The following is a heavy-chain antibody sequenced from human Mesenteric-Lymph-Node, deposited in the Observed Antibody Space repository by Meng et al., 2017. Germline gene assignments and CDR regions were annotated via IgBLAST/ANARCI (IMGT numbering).Heavy chain of an antibody. CDR1: GGSRGSGNYY. V-gene: IGHV4-30-4*01. Sequence: QVQLQESGPGLAEPSPTLSLTCTVSGGSRGSGNYYWSWIRQPPGKGLEWIGYIYYSGSTYYNPSLKSRVTISVDTSKNQFSLKLSSVTAADTAVYYCVRSSGWVRTGFDPWGQGTLVTVSS. CDR2: IYYSGST. CDR3: VRSSGWVRTGFDP. D-gene: IGHD6-19*01. J-gene: IGHJ5*02.